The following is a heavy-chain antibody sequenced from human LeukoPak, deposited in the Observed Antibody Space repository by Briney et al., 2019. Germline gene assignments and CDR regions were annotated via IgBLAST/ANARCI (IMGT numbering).Heavy chain of an antibody. CDR1: GGSFSGYY. J-gene: IGHJ4*02. D-gene: IGHD5-18*01. Sequence: PSETLSLTCAVYGGSFSGYYWSWIRQPPGKGLEWIGEINHSGSTNYNPSLKSRVTISVDTSKNQFSLKLSSVTAADTAVDYCARSLDKAMVTMEYYFDYWGRGTLVAVSS. CDR2: INHSGST. V-gene: IGHV4-34*01. CDR3: ARSLDKAMVTMEYYFDY.